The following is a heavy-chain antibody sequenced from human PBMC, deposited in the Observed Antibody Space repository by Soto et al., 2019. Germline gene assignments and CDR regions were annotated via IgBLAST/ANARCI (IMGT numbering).Heavy chain of an antibody. CDR3: AREWGYYYDSSGYYYGEFDY. D-gene: IGHD3-22*01. J-gene: IGHJ4*02. CDR1: GYTFTSYG. Sequence: ASVKVSCKASGYTFTSYGISWVRQAPGQGLEWMGWISAYNGNTNYAQKLQGRVTMTTDTSTSTAYMELRSLRSDDTAVYYCAREWGYYYDSSGYYYGEFDYCGQRTLVTVSS. CDR2: ISAYNGNT. V-gene: IGHV1-18*04.